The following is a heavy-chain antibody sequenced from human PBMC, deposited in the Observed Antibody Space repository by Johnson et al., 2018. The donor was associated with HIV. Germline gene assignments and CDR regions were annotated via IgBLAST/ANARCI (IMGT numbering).Heavy chain of an antibody. J-gene: IGHJ3*02. CDR1: GFTVSSNY. CDR3: ARVWSGESGAFDI. D-gene: IGHD3-3*01. Sequence: VQLVESGGGLIQPGGSLRLSCAASGFTVSSNYMSWVRQAPVTGLEWVSVIYSGGSTYYADSVKGRFTISRDNSKNTLYLQMNSLRAEDTAVYYCARVWSGESGAFDIWGQGTMVTVSS. V-gene: IGHV3-53*01. CDR2: IYSGGST.